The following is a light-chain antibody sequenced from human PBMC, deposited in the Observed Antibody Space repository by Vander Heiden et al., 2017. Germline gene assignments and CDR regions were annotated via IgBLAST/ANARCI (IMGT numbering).Light chain of an antibody. CDR1: RSDVGSNNL. CDR3: CSYAGSSTFRV. Sequence: QSALTPPASVSGSPGQSVATACTGTRSDVGSNNLVSWYQHHPDKAPKLMIYEGSKRPSGVSNRFSGSKSGNTASQTISGRQAEDEADYYCCSYAGSSTFRVFGGGTKLTVL. V-gene: IGLV2-23*03. J-gene: IGLJ3*02. CDR2: EGS.